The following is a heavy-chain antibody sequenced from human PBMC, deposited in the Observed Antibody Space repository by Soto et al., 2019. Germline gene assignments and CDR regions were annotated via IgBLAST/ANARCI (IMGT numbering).Heavy chain of an antibody. V-gene: IGHV4-4*02. CDR3: ARDSGVTYYDYIWGSYRYSAFDI. J-gene: IGHJ3*02. D-gene: IGHD3-16*02. CDR2: IYHSGST. Sequence: QVQLQESGPGLVKPSGTLSLTCAVSSGSISSSNWWSWVRQPPGKGLEWIGEIYHSGSTNYNPSLKSRVTISVNKSKYQFSMKLSSVPAAYTAVYYGARDSGVTYYDYIWGSYRYSAFDIWGQGTMVTVSS. CDR1: SGSISSSNW.